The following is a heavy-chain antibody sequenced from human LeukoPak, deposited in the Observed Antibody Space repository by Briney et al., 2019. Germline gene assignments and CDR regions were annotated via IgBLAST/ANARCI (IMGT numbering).Heavy chain of an antibody. V-gene: IGHV4-34*01. CDR3: ARPLRITMIVVDDRGRYALDI. CDR2: INHSGST. CDR1: GGSFSGYY. J-gene: IGHJ3*02. Sequence: PSETLSLTCAVYGGSFSGYYWSWIRQPPGKGLEWIGEINHSGSTNYNPSLKSRVTISVDTSKNQFSLKLSSVTAADTAVYYCARPLRITMIVVDDRGRYALDIWGQGTMVTVSS. D-gene: IGHD3-22*01.